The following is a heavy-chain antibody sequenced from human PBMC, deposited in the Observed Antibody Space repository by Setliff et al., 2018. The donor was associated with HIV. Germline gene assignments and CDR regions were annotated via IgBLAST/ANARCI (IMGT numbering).Heavy chain of an antibody. CDR3: ARDQTGIAAAAFGGGSAWSDEGFDI. J-gene: IGHJ3*02. CDR1: GGTLSNYV. V-gene: IGHV1-69*13. CDR2: IIPMYNIP. Sequence: SVKVSCKTSGGTLSNYVITWVRQAPGQGLEWMGMIIPMYNIPTYAQKFQGRVTFTADESTSTAYMELSSLSSEDTAVYYCARDQTGIAAAAFGGGSAWSDEGFDIWGQGTMVTVSS. D-gene: IGHD6-13*01.